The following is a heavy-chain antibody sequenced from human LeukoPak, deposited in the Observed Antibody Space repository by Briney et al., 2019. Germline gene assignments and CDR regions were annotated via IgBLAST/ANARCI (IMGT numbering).Heavy chain of an antibody. CDR2: ISAYNGNT. D-gene: IGHD3-3*01. V-gene: IGHV1-18*01. CDR1: GYTFTSYG. Sequence: GASVKVSCKASGYTFTSYGISWVRQAPGQGLEWMGWISAYNGNTNYAQKLQGRVTMTTDRSTSTAYMDLRSLRSDDTAVYYCARVSDFWSGYYPDYYYYYMDVWGKGTTVTVSS. J-gene: IGHJ6*03. CDR3: ARVSDFWSGYYPDYYYYYMDV.